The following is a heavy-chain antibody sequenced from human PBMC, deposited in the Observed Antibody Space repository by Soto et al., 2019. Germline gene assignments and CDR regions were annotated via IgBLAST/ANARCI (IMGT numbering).Heavy chain of an antibody. D-gene: IGHD3-10*01. CDR1: GGTFSSYT. V-gene: IGHV1-69*08. CDR3: ARETQYYGSGSYYNGDDY. CDR2: IIPILGIA. Sequence: QVQLVQSGAEVKKPGSSVKVSCKASGGTFSSYTISWVRQAPGQGLEWMGRIIPILGIANYAQKFQGRVTITAAKSTSTAYMELSSLRSEDTAVYYCARETQYYGSGSYYNGDDYWGQGTLVTVSS. J-gene: IGHJ4*02.